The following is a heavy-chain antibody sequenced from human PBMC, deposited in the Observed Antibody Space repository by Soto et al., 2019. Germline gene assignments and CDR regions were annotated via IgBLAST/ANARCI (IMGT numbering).Heavy chain of an antibody. CDR2: IWYDGSNK. J-gene: IGHJ3*02. Sequence: QVQLVESGGGVVQPGRSLRLSCAASGFTFSSYGMHWVRQAPGKGLEWVAVIWYDGSNKYYADSVKGRFTISRDNSKNTLYLQMNSLTAEDTAVYYCARVKRSMIVVGDAFDSWGQGTMVTVSS. CDR1: GFTFSSYG. V-gene: IGHV3-33*01. D-gene: IGHD3-22*01. CDR3: ARVKRSMIVVGDAFDS.